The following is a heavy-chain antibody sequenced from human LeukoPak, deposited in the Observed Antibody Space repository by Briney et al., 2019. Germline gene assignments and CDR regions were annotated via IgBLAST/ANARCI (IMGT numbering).Heavy chain of an antibody. D-gene: IGHD2-15*01. CDR1: GFTFSSYG. J-gene: IGHJ4*02. Sequence: LPGGSLRLSCAASGFTFSSYGMHWVRQAPGKGLEWVAVISYDGSNKYYADPVKGRFTISRDNSKNTLYLQMNSLRAEDTAVYYCARSDYWGQGTLVTVSS. CDR2: ISYDGSNK. CDR3: ARSDY. V-gene: IGHV3-30*03.